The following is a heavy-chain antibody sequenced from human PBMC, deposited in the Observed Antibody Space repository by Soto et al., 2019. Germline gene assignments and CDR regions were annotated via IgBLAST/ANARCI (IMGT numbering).Heavy chain of an antibody. D-gene: IGHD2-8*02. CDR3: ARDKITGLFDY. V-gene: IGHV4-4*02. J-gene: IGHJ4*02. CDR1: GDSMDNNRW. Sequence: SETLSLTCAVFGDSMDNNRWWSWVRQSPGKGLEWIGEATRSGSTNYNPSLKSRVTISVDTSKNQFSLKLTSVTAADTAVYYCARDKITGLFDYWGQGTLVTVSS. CDR2: ATRSGST.